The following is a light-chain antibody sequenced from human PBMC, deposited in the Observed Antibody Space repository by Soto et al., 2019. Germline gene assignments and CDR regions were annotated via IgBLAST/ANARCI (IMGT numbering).Light chain of an antibody. CDR1: SSDIGGYHY. V-gene: IGLV2-14*01. J-gene: IGLJ2*01. Sequence: QSVLTQPASVSGSPGQSITISCTGTSSDIGGYHYVYWFQQHPGKAPKLMIYDVSTRPSGVSDRFSGSKSGNTASLTISGLQAEDEADYYCSSYTSGITVVFGGGTKLTVL. CDR3: SSYTSGITVV. CDR2: DVS.